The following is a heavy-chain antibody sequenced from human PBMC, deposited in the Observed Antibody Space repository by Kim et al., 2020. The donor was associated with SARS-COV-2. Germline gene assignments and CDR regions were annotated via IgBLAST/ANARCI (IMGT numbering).Heavy chain of an antibody. D-gene: IGHD3-10*01. CDR2: IIPILGIA. Sequence: SVKVSCKASGGTFSSYAISWVRQAPGQGLEWMGRIIPILGIANYAQKFQGRVTITADKSTSTAYMELSSLRSEDTAVYYCARDGSGSYSVLWGQGTLVTVSS. CDR3: ARDGSGSYSVL. J-gene: IGHJ4*02. CDR1: GGTFSSYA. V-gene: IGHV1-69*04.